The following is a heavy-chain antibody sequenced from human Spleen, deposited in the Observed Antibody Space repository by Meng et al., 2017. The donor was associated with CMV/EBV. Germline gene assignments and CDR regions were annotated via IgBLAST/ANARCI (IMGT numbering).Heavy chain of an antibody. D-gene: IGHD1-26*01. CDR3: VRNLIVPNVADAYDL. CDR1: GFNVKDNY. J-gene: IGHJ3*01. Sequence: GESPKISCTVSGFNVKDNYMSWVRQAPGKEVEWVSVIYPAGSTYYRNSVKGRFTISRDNSKNMLYLQMASLRAEDTAVYYCVRNLIVPNVADAYDLWGQGTMVTVSS. CDR2: IYPAGST. V-gene: IGHV3-53*01.